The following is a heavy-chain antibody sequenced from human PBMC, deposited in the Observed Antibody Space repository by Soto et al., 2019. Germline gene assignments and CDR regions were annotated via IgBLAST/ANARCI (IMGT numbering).Heavy chain of an antibody. V-gene: IGHV1-18*01. CDR1: GYTFFTYD. J-gene: IGHJ5*02. Sequence: ASVKVSCKASGYTFFTYDISWVRQAPGQGLEWMGWISTYSGDTKYAQKFQGRVTMTTDTSTTTAYLELRSLRSDDTAVYYCARHHGPTTSEDWFDPWGQGTLVTVSS. D-gene: IGHD5-12*01. CDR3: ARHHGPTTSEDWFDP. CDR2: ISTYSGDT.